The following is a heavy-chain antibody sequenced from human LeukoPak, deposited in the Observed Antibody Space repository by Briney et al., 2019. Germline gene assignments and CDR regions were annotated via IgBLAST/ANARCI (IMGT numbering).Heavy chain of an antibody. J-gene: IGHJ4*02. V-gene: IGHV3-21*05. CDR1: GFTFSSYS. CDR2: ISPDSNYI. CDR3: ARVLDDGY. Sequence: GGSLRLSCAASGFTFSSYSFNWVRQAPGKGLEWVSYISPDSNYIYYADSVKGRFTISRDNVKNSLYLQMNSLRAEDTAVYYCARVLDDGYWGQGTLVTVSS. D-gene: IGHD3-3*01.